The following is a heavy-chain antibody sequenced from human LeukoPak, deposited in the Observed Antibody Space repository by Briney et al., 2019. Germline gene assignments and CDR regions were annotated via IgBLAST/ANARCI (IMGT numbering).Heavy chain of an antibody. Sequence: PSETLSLTCTVSGGSISSSSYYWGWIRQPPGKGLEWIGSVYYSGSTYYNPSLKSRVTISVDTSKNQFSLKLSSVTASDTAVYYCARLGYSGYDPFDCWGQGTLVTVSS. CDR1: GGSISSSSYY. D-gene: IGHD5-12*01. J-gene: IGHJ4*02. CDR2: VYYSGST. CDR3: ARLGYSGYDPFDC. V-gene: IGHV4-39*01.